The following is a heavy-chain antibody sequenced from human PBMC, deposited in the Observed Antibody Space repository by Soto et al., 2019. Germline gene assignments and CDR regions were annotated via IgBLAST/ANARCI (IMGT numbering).Heavy chain of an antibody. CDR3: ARSYCGGDCGWYFDL. V-gene: IGHV4-30-4*01. CDR1: GGSISSGDYY. CDR2: IYYSGST. J-gene: IGHJ2*01. Sequence: QVQLQESGPGLVKPSQTLFLTCTVSGGSISSGDYYWSWIRQPPGKGLEWIGYIYYSGSTYYNPSLTSRVTLSVDTSKNQFSLKLSSVTAADTAVYYCARSYCGGDCGWYFDLWGRGTLVTVSS. D-gene: IGHD2-21*02.